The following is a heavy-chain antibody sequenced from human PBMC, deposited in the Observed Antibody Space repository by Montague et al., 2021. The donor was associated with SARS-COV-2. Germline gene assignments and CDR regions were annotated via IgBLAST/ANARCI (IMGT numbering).Heavy chain of an antibody. CDR2: MSHDGNYE. CDR1: GFTFSTYA. Sequence: SLRLSCAASGFTFSTYAIHWVRQAPGKGLEWVAIMSHDGNYEHYADSVKGRFTISRDSSKNTLHLQMNSLTAEDTAVYYCAVQPRDSSAWHPFDHWGQGTLVTASS. J-gene: IGHJ4*02. V-gene: IGHV3-33*01. D-gene: IGHD6-19*01. CDR3: AVQPRDSSAWHPFDH.